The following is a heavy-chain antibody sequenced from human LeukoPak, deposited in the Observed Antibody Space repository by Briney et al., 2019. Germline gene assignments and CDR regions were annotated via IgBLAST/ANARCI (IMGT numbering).Heavy chain of an antibody. CDR1: GFPFQEFA. CDR2: ISWNSGVI. D-gene: IGHD3-3*01. J-gene: IGHJ4*02. CDR3: AKRSESYSFDY. Sequence: PGGSLRPPCVALGFPFQEFAIPRVRQAPRKGLGWGGGISWNSGVITYADSVRGRFTISRDNAKDSLILQMNSLTTEDTALYFCAKRSESYSFDYWGQGTLVTVSS. V-gene: IGHV3-9*01.